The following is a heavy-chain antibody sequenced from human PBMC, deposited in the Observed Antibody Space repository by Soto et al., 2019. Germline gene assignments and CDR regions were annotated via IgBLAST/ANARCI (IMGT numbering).Heavy chain of an antibody. D-gene: IGHD6-13*01. CDR2: ISSHGRDI. CDR1: GFTFTSDS. Sequence: VGSLRLSCEASGFTFTSDSMTWVLESRGKGLEWVSSISSHGRDIFYADSVKGRFTISRDNAKDSLHLQMNSLTGEDSAVYYCAKDRGSSKSSAFDIWGQGTMVTVSS. CDR3: AKDRGSSKSSAFDI. V-gene: IGHV3-21*06. J-gene: IGHJ3*02.